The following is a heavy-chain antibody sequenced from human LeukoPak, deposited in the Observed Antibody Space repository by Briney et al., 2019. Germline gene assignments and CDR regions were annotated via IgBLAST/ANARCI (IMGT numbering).Heavy chain of an antibody. CDR3: ARWGRYYDSSGHEEQGD. CDR1: GGSISSCSYY. J-gene: IGHJ4*02. Sequence: SETLSLTCTVSGGSISSCSYYWGWIRQPPGKGLEWIGSIYYSGSTYYNPSLKSRVTISVDTSKNQFSLKLSSVTAADTAVYYCARWGRYYDSSGHEEQGDWGQGTLVTVSS. CDR2: IYYSGST. V-gene: IGHV4-39*01. D-gene: IGHD3-22*01.